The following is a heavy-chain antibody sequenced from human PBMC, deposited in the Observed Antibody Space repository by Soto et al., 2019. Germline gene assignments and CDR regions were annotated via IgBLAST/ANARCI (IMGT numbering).Heavy chain of an antibody. CDR3: ARKDKSGYFNWFDP. CDR1: GYKFTSSW. D-gene: IGHD3-22*01. V-gene: IGHV5-51*01. J-gene: IGHJ5*02. CDR2: IFPSDSDT. Sequence: GESLKISCRTSGYKFTSSWIAWVRQMPDKGLEWMGIIFPSDSDTRYSPSFQGQVTISADRSTSTVFLQWASLKASDTAVYFCARKDKSGYFNWFDPWGQGTLVTVSS.